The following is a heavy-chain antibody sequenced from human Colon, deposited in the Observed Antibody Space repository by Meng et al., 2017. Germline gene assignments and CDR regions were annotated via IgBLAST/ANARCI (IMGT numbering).Heavy chain of an antibody. CDR1: GASVTTYY. V-gene: IGHV4-59*02. D-gene: IGHD6-19*01. CDR3: ARDGLDGQWLIPVY. CDR2: MYYSGNT. Sequence: SQTLSLICAVSGASVTTYYWSWIRQPSGKGLEWVGYMYYSGNTDYNPSLKSRVTLSLDRSKNQFSLKLNSVTAADTAVYYCARDGLDGQWLIPVYWGQGALVTVSS. J-gene: IGHJ4*02.